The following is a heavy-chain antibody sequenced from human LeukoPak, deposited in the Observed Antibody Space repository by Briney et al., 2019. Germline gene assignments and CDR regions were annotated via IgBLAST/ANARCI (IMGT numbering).Heavy chain of an antibody. CDR2: ISSSSSYI. Sequence: GRSLRLSCAASGFTFSSYSMNWVRQAPGKGLEWVSSISSSSSYIYYADSVKGRFTISRDNAKNSLYLQMNSLRAEDTAVYYCARDRCSGGSCYGWFDPWGQGTLVTVSS. J-gene: IGHJ5*02. CDR3: ARDRCSGGSCYGWFDP. CDR1: GFTFSSYS. V-gene: IGHV3-21*01. D-gene: IGHD2-15*01.